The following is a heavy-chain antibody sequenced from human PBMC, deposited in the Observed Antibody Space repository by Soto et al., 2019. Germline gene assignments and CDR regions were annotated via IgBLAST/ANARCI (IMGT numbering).Heavy chain of an antibody. D-gene: IGHD3-16*01. CDR1: GASISNDY. V-gene: IGHV4-59*01. CDR2: ISYSGTI. CDR3: AGVIGGRKLFDY. Sequence: QVQLQESGPGLVKPSETLSLTCAVSGASISNDYWSWIRQSAGKGLECIGYISYSGTINYNPSFRSRVSMSLDTSKNHFSLRLTSVAAADTAFYYCAGVIGGRKLFDYWGQGTLVTVSS. J-gene: IGHJ4*02.